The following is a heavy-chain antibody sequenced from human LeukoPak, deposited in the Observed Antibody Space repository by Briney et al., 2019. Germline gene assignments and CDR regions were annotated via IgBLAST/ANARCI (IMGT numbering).Heavy chain of an antibody. D-gene: IGHD3-16*02. V-gene: IGHV1-8*01. Sequence: ASVKVSCKASGYIFSNYDINWVRQAPGHGLEWMGWMNPNSGRRVYAQKFQGRVIMTRNSSINTAYMELTSLRSDDRAVYYCARGLRSDYWGQGTLVTVSS. CDR3: ARGLRSDY. CDR2: MNPNSGRR. CDR1: GYIFSNYD. J-gene: IGHJ4*02.